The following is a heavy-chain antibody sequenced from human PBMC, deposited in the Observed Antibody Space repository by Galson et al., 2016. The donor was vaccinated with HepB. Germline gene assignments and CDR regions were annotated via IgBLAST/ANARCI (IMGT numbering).Heavy chain of an antibody. CDR3: ARAHTRGLSFGPFAY. CDR1: GFTFSTYA. Sequence: SLRLSCAASGFTFSTYAMHWVRQDPVKGLEWVAVISHDGDNKYYADSVKGRFTISRDNSKNTLYLQVNSLRPEDSAVYFCARAHTRGLSFGPFAYWGQGNLVTVSS. V-gene: IGHV3-30-3*01. D-gene: IGHD5-18*01. CDR2: ISHDGDNK. J-gene: IGHJ4*02.